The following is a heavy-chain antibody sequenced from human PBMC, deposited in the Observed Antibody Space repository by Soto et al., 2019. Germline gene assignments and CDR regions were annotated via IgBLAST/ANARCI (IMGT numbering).Heavy chain of an antibody. V-gene: IGHV6-1*01. CDR2: TYYRSKWYN. Sequence: SQTLSLTCAISGDSVSSNSAAWNWIRQSPSRGLEWLGRTYYRSKWYNDYAVSVKSRITINPDTSKNQFSLQLNSVTPEDTAVNYCPRVGSRVYPQGGVVLDIWGKGTMFT. D-gene: IGHD3-22*01. CDR1: GDSVSSNSAA. CDR3: PRVGSRVYPQGGVVLDI. J-gene: IGHJ3*02.